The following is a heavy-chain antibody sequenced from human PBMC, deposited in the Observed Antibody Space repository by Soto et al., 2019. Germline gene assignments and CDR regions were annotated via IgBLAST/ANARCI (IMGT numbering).Heavy chain of an antibody. J-gene: IGHJ4*02. Sequence: GSLRLSFPASGFTISRYAMRWARQPPWKVLEWVSAISGSGGSTYSADSRKGRFTISRDNSKNTLYLQMNSLRAEDTAVYYCAKRASYYYDSTGYSGLDYWGQGPMVTVSS. CDR3: AKRASYYYDSTGYSGLDY. D-gene: IGHD3-22*01. CDR1: GFTISRYA. CDR2: ISGSGGST. V-gene: IGHV3-23*01.